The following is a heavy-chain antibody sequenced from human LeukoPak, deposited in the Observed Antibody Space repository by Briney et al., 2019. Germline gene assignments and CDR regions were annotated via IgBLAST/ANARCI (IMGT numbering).Heavy chain of an antibody. J-gene: IGHJ5*02. CDR1: GFTFSSYW. CDR3: ARDQLATIPYNWFDP. CDR2: IKQDGSEK. D-gene: IGHD1-26*01. Sequence: GGSLRLSCAASGFTFSSYWMSWVRQAPGKGLEGVANIKQDGSEKYYVDSVKGRFTISRDNAKNSLYLQMNSLRAEDTAVYYCARDQLATIPYNWFDPWGQGTLVTVSS. V-gene: IGHV3-7*01.